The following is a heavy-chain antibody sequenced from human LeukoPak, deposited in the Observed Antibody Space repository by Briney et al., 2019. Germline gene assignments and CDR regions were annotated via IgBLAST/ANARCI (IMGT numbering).Heavy chain of an antibody. V-gene: IGHV4-31*03. D-gene: IGHD2-15*01. Sequence: SQTLSLTCTVSGGSISSGGYYWSWIRQHPGKGLEWIGYIYYSGSTYYNPSLKSRATISVGTSKNQFSLKLSSVTAADTAVYYCARGGCSGGSCYYRGGFDPWGQGTLVTVSS. CDR2: IYYSGST. J-gene: IGHJ5*02. CDR1: GGSISSGGYY. CDR3: ARGGCSGGSCYYRGGFDP.